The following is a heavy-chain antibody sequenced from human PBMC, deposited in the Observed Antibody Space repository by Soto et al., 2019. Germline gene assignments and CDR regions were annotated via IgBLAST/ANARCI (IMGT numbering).Heavy chain of an antibody. CDR3: ARGQRFSDWFDP. Sequence: KPSETLSLTCTVTGGTLSVYYWTWIRHSAGGGLEWIGRIYSSGSTNYNPSLKSRVTISLDTSMSHFSLRLRSVSAADTAVYYCARGQRFSDWFDPWGQGTLVTVSS. J-gene: IGHJ5*02. CDR2: IYSSGST. D-gene: IGHD3-3*01. CDR1: GGTLSVYY. V-gene: IGHV4-4*07.